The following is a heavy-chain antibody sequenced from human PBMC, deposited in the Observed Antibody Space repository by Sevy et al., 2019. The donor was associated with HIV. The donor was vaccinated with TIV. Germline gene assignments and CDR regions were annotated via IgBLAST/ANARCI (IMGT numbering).Heavy chain of an antibody. Sequence: GGSLRLSCAASGFTFSSYSMNWVRQAPGKGLEWVSSISSRSSYIYYADSVKGRFTISRDNAKNSLYLQMNSLRAEDTAVYYCARDQYYDSSGYDWFDPWGQGTLVTVSS. CDR1: GFTFSSYS. V-gene: IGHV3-21*01. D-gene: IGHD3-22*01. J-gene: IGHJ5*02. CDR3: ARDQYYDSSGYDWFDP. CDR2: ISSRSSYI.